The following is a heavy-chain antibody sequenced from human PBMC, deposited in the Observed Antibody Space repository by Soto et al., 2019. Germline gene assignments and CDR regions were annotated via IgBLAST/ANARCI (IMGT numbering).Heavy chain of an antibody. Sequence: SETLSLTCTVSGGSISTYYWSWIRQPPGKGLEWIGYIYYSGSTNYNPSLKSRVTISVDTSKNQFSLKLSSVTAADTAVYYCARHRGRSWFDPWGQGTLVTVSS. CDR3: ARHRGRSWFDP. V-gene: IGHV4-59*08. CDR1: GGSISTYY. CDR2: IYYSGST. D-gene: IGHD3-10*01. J-gene: IGHJ5*02.